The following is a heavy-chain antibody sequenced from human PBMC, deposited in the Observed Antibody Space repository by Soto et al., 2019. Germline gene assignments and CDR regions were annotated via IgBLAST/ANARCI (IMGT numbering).Heavy chain of an antibody. CDR2: IKSDGSNI. D-gene: IGHD3-10*01. J-gene: IGHJ4*02. CDR3: ARGGFSGSGSFIQGDY. CDR1: GFTFSSYW. Sequence: EVQLVESGGGLVQPGGSLRLSCAASGFTFSSYWMHWVRQAPGKGLVWVSRIKSDGSNINYADSVKGRFTISRDNAKNTLYLQMNSLRAEDTAIYCLARGGFSGSGSFIQGDYWGQGTRVTVSS. V-gene: IGHV3-74*01.